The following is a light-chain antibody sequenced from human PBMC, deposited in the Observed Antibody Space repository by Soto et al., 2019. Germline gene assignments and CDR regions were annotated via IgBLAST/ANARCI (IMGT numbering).Light chain of an antibody. CDR2: AAS. V-gene: IGKV1-12*01. CDR3: QQANNFPWT. J-gene: IGKJ1*01. CDR1: QGVGSW. Sequence: DIQMTQSPSSVSAPVGDRVTITCRASQGVGSWLAWYQQKPGKAPKLLIFAASTLQSGVPSRFSGSGSGTDFSLTISSPQPEDVASYYCQQANNFPWTFGQGTKVEIK.